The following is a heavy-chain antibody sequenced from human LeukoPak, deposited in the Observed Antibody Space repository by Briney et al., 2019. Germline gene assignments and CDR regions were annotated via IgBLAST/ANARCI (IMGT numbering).Heavy chain of an antibody. CDR1: GFTFTTYS. CDR3: ARDLDGDYSFDY. V-gene: IGHV3-48*02. D-gene: IGHD4-17*01. J-gene: IGHJ4*02. CDR2: ISGSTSTI. Sequence: GGSLGLSCAASGFTFTTYSMNWVRQAPGKGLEWVSYISGSTSTIKYADSVMGRFTISRDNAKNSLYLQMNSLRDEDTAVYYCARDLDGDYSFDYWGQGTLVTVSS.